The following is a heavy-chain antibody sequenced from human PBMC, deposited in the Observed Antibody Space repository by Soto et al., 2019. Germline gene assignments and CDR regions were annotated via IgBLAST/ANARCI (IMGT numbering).Heavy chain of an antibody. D-gene: IGHD6-13*01. V-gene: IGHV3-11*01. CDR1: GFTFSDYY. J-gene: IGHJ4*02. CDR2: ISGSGSTI. CDR3: ARVGSILAAGTPDY. Sequence: GGSLRLSCAASGFTFSDYYMSWFRQAPGKGLEWVSYISGSGSTIHDADSVKGRFTISRDNAKNSLYLQMNSLRAEDTAVYYCARVGSILAAGTPDYWGQGTLVTVSS.